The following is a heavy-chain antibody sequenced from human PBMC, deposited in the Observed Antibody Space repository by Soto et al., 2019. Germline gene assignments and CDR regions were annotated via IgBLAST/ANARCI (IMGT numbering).Heavy chain of an antibody. J-gene: IGHJ5*02. CDR1: GGSFNSGAYY. D-gene: IGHD6-13*01. CDR2: LSYRGTT. Sequence: PSETLSLTCTVSGGSFNSGAYYWGWIRRHPGKGLEWIGYLSYRGTTYYSPSLKSRLTMSLDTSKNQFSLKLNSVTAADTAVYYCASVSATGTRWFGPWGPGTLVTASS. CDR3: ASVSATGTRWFGP. V-gene: IGHV4-31*03.